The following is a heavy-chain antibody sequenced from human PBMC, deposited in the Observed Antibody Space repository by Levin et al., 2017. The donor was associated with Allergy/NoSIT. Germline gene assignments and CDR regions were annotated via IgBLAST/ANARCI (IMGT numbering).Heavy chain of an antibody. CDR1: GFTFNNYA. CDR3: AKDLDYCSGDTCYSPWYFDL. CDR2: ISPSGGSA. D-gene: IGHD2-15*01. J-gene: IGHJ2*01. Sequence: PGGSLRLSCAASGFTFNNYAMTWVRQAPGKGLEWVSAISPSGGSANYADSVKGRFTISRDNSKNTLFLQMNNLRAEDTAIYYCAKDLDYCSGDTCYSPWYFDLWGRGTLVTVSS. V-gene: IGHV3-23*01.